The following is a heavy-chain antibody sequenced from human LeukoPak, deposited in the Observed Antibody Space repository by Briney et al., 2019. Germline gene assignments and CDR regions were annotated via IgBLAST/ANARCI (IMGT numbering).Heavy chain of an antibody. CDR1: GFTFSSYA. V-gene: IGHV3-30-3*01. D-gene: IGHD6-6*01. CDR3: ARDLTSSSSPYYFDY. CDR2: ISYDGSNK. Sequence: GRSLRLSCAASGFTFSSYAMHWVRQAPGKGLEWVAVISYDGSNKYYADSVKGRFTISRDNAKNSLYLQMNSLRVEDTAVYYCARDLTSSSSPYYFDYWGQGTLVTVSS. J-gene: IGHJ4*02.